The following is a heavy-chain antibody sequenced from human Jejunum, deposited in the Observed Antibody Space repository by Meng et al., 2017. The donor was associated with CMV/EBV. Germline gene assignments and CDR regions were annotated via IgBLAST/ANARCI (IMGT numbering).Heavy chain of an antibody. D-gene: IGHD7-27*01. CDR1: GFTFSRQA. CDR3: AKHGGNWGSNFDY. CDR2: ISGSGANT. Sequence: AGSGFTFSRQAMSWVRQAPGKGLEWVSSISGSGANTRYADSVKGRFTISRDNSKNTLYLQMDSLRAEDAAVYYCAKHGGNWGSNFDYWGQGTLVTVSS. V-gene: IGHV3-23*01. J-gene: IGHJ4*02.